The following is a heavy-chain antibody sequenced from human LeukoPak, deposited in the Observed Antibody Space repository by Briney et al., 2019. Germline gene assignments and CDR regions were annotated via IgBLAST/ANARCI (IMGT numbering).Heavy chain of an antibody. D-gene: IGHD1-7*01. Sequence: PSETLSLTCTVSGGSISSYYWSWIRQPPGKGREWIGYIYYSGSTNYNPSLKSRVTISVDTSKNQFSLKLSSVTAADTAVYYCARGRTTWDYYYYYMDVWGKGTTVTVSS. J-gene: IGHJ6*03. CDR2: IYYSGST. CDR1: GGSISSYY. V-gene: IGHV4-59*01. CDR3: ARGRTTWDYYYYYMDV.